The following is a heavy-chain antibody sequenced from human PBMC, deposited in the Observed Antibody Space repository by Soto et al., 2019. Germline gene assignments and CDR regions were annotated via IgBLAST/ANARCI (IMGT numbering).Heavy chain of an antibody. D-gene: IGHD3-22*01. CDR2: IIPIFGTA. Sequence: QVQLVQSGAEVKKPGSSVKVSCKASGGTFSSYAISWVRQAPGQGLEWMGGIIPIFGTANYAQKFQGRVTITADESTSTACMELSSLRFEDTAVDYCARGGDTMIVVDDAFDIWGQGTMVTVSS. CDR1: GGTFSSYA. J-gene: IGHJ3*02. CDR3: ARGGDTMIVVDDAFDI. V-gene: IGHV1-69*01.